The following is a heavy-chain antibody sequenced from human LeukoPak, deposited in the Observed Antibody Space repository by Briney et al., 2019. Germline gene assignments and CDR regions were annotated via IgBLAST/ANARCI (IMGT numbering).Heavy chain of an antibody. CDR1: GGTFSNYA. V-gene: IGHV1-69*05. J-gene: IGHJ3*02. CDR3: ATPLVGIVVVPAAIPWAFDI. Sequence: SVKVSCKASGGTFSNYAISWVRQAPGQGLEWMGGIIPIFGTANYAQKFQGRVTITTDESTSTAYMELSSLRSEDTAVYYCATPLVGIVVVPAAIPWAFDIWGQGTMVTVSS. D-gene: IGHD2-2*02. CDR2: IIPIFGTA.